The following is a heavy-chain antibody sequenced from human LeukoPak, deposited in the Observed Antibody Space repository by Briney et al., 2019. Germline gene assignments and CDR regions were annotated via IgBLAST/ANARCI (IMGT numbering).Heavy chain of an antibody. Sequence: ASVKVSCKASGYTFTGYSMHCVRQAPGQGLEWMGIINPSGGSTSYAQKFQGRVTMTRDTSTSTVYMELSSLRSEDTAVYYCAKKTSEYGDASSPDYWGQGTLVTVSS. CDR2: INPSGGST. D-gene: IGHD4-17*01. CDR3: AKKTSEYGDASSPDY. J-gene: IGHJ4*02. V-gene: IGHV1-46*01. CDR1: GYTFTGYS.